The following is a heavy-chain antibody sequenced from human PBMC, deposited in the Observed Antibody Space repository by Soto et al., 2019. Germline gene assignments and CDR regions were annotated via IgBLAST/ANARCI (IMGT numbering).Heavy chain of an antibody. CDR3: AREVVSKYYNF. Sequence: SETLSLTCAVSGGSISAYQWSWIRQPPGKRLEWIGYISNSGPTNYNPSLKSRVTISLDTSKNQFFLNLSSVTAEDTAVYYCAREVVSKYYNFWGQGTLVTVSS. V-gene: IGHV4-59*01. J-gene: IGHJ4*02. CDR1: GGSISAYQ. D-gene: IGHD1-26*01. CDR2: ISNSGPT.